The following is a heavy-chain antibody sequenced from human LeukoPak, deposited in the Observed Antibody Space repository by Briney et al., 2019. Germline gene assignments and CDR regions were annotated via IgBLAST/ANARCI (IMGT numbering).Heavy chain of an antibody. CDR2: ISGSGGST. D-gene: IGHD3-10*01. CDR3: AKDVSLWFGDNG. J-gene: IGHJ4*02. CDR1: GFTFSIHW. V-gene: IGHV3-23*01. Sequence: GGSLRLSCVASGFTFSIHWMTWVRQAPGKGLEWVSAISGSGGSTYYADSVKGRFTISRDNSENTLYLQMNSLRAEDTAVYYCAKDVSLWFGDNGGGQGTLVTVSS.